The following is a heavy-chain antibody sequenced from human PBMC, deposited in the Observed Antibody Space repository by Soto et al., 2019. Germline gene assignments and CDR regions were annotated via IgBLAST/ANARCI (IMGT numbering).Heavy chain of an antibody. CDR3: ASPKDYYDSSGYPNTDY. D-gene: IGHD3-22*01. Sequence: GGSLRLSCAASGFTFSSYAMSWVRQAPGEGLEWVSAFSGSGGSTYYADSVKGRVTTSRDNAKNTLYLQMNSLRAEDTAIYYCASPKDYYDSSGYPNTDYWGQGTLVTVSS. V-gene: IGHV3-23*01. J-gene: IGHJ4*02. CDR2: FSGSGGST. CDR1: GFTFSSYA.